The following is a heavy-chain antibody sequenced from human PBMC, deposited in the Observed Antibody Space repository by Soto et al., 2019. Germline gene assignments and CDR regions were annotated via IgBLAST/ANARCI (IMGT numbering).Heavy chain of an antibody. CDR2: IRSKAYGGTT. D-gene: IGHD6-13*01. Sequence: GGSLRLSCTAPGFTFGDYAMSWFRQAPGKGLEWVGFIRSKAYGGTTEYAASVKGRFTISRDDSKSIAYLQMNSLKTEDTAVYYCTREGRIAAAGPKNLLYYYGMDVWGQGTTVTVSS. J-gene: IGHJ6*02. CDR1: GFTFGDYA. V-gene: IGHV3-49*03. CDR3: TREGRIAAAGPKNLLYYYGMDV.